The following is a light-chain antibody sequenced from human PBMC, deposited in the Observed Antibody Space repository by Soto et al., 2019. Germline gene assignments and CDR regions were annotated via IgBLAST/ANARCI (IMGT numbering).Light chain of an antibody. J-gene: IGKJ2*01. Sequence: EIVMTQSPATLSVSPGERATLSCRASQSVSSNLAWYQQKPGQAPRLLIYGASTRATGIPARFSGSGSGTNFTLTISSLQSEDFAXXXCXQYNXWPPITFGQGTKLEIK. V-gene: IGKV3-15*01. CDR1: QSVSSN. CDR2: GAS. CDR3: XQYNXWPPIT.